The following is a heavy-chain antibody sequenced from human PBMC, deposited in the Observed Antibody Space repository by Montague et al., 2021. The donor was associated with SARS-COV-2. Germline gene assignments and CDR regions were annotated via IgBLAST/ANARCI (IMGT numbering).Heavy chain of an antibody. J-gene: IGHJ4*02. D-gene: IGHD3-10*01. CDR1: GFTVSSSY. CDR3: ARESSQFFGSGPLDY. V-gene: IGHV3-66*01. CDR2: ISSSSVT. Sequence: SLRLSCAASGFTVSSSYMNWVRQAPGEGLEWVSSISSSSVTYSEDSLKGRFTISSDNSKNTVYLQMNSLRAEDTAVYFCARESSQFFGSGPLDYWGQGSLVTVSS.